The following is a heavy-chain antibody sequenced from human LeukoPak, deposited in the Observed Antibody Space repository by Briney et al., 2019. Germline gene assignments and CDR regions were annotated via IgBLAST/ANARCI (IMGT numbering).Heavy chain of an antibody. J-gene: IGHJ6*03. Sequence: ETLSLTCTVSGGSIRSSGYYWGWIRQPPGTGLEWIGSIYYSGSTYYNPSLKSRVTISVDTSKNQFSLKLSSVTAADTAVYYCARHLDGYNYYYYYYMDVWGKGTTVTVSS. V-gene: IGHV4-39*01. CDR3: ARHLDGYNYYYYYYMDV. CDR1: GGSIRSSGYY. CDR2: IYYSGST. D-gene: IGHD5-24*01.